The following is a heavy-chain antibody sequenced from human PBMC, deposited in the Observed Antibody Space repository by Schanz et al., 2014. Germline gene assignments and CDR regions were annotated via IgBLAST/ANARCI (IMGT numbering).Heavy chain of an antibody. CDR3: ARDGGRDGYNLAFDV. Sequence: EVQLLESGGGLVQPGGSLRLSCVASGFTVSSNYMSWVRQAPGKGLEWVSVIYSDGRTYYGDSVKGRFTISRDNSKNTLYLQMNSLRDEDTAVYFCARDGGRDGYNLAFDVWGQGTLVTVSS. D-gene: IGHD5-12*01. CDR2: IYSDGRT. V-gene: IGHV3-53*01. CDR1: GFTVSSNY. J-gene: IGHJ4*02.